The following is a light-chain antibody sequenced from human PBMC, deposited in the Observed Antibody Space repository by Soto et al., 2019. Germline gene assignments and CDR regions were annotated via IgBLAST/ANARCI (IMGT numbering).Light chain of an antibody. Sequence: EIVFTHSPATLSLSPGERATLSCRASQSVSSSYLAWYQQKPGQAPRLLIYGASSRAAGIPDRFSGSGSGTDFTLTISRLEPEDFAVYYCQQYGSSPLWTFGQGTKVDIK. V-gene: IGKV3-20*01. J-gene: IGKJ1*01. CDR3: QQYGSSPLWT. CDR2: GAS. CDR1: QSVSSSY.